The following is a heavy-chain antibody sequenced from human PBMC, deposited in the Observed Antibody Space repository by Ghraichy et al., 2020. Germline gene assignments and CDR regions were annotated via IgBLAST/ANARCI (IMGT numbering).Heavy chain of an antibody. CDR2: INHSGST. D-gene: IGHD3-3*01. V-gene: IGHV4-34*01. CDR1: GGSFSGYY. Sequence: SETLSLTCAVYGGSFSGYYWSWIRQPPGKGLEWIGEINHSGSTNYNPSLKSRVTISVDTSKNQFSLKLSSVTAADTAVYYCARGRYYDFWSGYYTGGFDPWGQGTLVTVSS. J-gene: IGHJ5*02. CDR3: ARGRYYDFWSGYYTGGFDP.